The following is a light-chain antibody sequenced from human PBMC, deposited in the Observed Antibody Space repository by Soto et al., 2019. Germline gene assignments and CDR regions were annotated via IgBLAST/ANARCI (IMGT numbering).Light chain of an antibody. J-gene: IGKJ5*01. CDR2: AAS. CDR3: LQANRVPPT. Sequence: GAICTLACGASQGISTNLAWYQQKPGHAPKLLIYAASSWQSGVPPRFSGSGSGTDFTLTISSLQPEDFAIYYSLQANRVPPTFGQGTRLEIK. CDR1: QGISTN. V-gene: IGKV1-12*01.